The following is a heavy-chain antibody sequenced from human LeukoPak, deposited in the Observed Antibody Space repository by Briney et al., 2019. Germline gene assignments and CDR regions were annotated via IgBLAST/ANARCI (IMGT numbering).Heavy chain of an antibody. CDR1: GFTFSNYE. Sequence: GGSLRLSCAASGFTFSNYEMNWVRQAPGRGLEWVSYISSCGSTKYYANCVKGRFTISRDNAKKSRYLQMNCLRAEDTVVYYCARGKLEGRYSGSYDYWGQGTLVTVSS. CDR3: ARGKLEGRYSGSYDY. D-gene: IGHD1-26*01. CDR2: ISSCGSTK. J-gene: IGHJ4*02. V-gene: IGHV3-48*03.